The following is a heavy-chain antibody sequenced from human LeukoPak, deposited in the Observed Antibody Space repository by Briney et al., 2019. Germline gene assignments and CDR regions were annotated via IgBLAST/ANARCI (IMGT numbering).Heavy chain of an antibody. V-gene: IGHV4-59*11. Sequence: PSETLSLTCTVSGGSISSHYWSWIRRSPGKGLEWIGYTHNSGSTNYNPSLKSGVTMSVEMSKKQISLKLTSVTAADTAVYYCARVVITSPNYYMDVWGKETTVTVSS. CDR2: THNSGST. D-gene: IGHD3-22*01. J-gene: IGHJ6*03. CDR3: ARVVITSPNYYMDV. CDR1: GGSISSHY.